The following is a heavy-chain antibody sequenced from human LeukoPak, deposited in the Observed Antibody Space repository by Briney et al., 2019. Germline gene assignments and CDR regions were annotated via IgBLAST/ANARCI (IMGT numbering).Heavy chain of an antibody. CDR3: AREHSSGWYYFDY. CDR2: ISSSGSTI. V-gene: IGHV3-11*01. J-gene: IGHJ4*02. CDR1: GFTFSDYY. Sequence: GGSLRLSCAASGFTFSDYYMSWIRQAPGKGLEWVSYISSSGSTIYYADSVKGRFTISRDNAKNSLYLQMNGLRAEDTAVYYCAREHSSGWYYFDYWGQGTLVTVSS. D-gene: IGHD6-19*01.